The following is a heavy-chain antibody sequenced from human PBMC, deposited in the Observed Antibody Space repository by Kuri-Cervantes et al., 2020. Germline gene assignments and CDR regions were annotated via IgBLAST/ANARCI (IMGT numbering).Heavy chain of an antibody. V-gene: IGHV3-30*18. Sequence: GGSLRLSCAASGFTFSSYGVHWVRQAPGKGLEWVAVISYDGSNKYYADSVKGRSTISRDNSKNTLYLQMNSLRAEDTAVYYCAKELYYYDSGGYYPFDYWGQGTLVTVSS. CDR2: ISYDGSNK. J-gene: IGHJ4*02. CDR1: GFTFSSYG. CDR3: AKELYYYDSGGYYPFDY. D-gene: IGHD3-22*01.